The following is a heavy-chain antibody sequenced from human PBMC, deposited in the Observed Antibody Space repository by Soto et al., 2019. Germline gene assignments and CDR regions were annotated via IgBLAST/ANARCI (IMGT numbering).Heavy chain of an antibody. CDR2: IYHTGST. Sequence: QVQLQESGPGLVQPSQTLSLTCSVSGDPVSSGSYYWTWVRQHPVKGLEWIGYIYHTGSTYYNPSLLNRLIMSIDTSKNLFSLLLYSLTAAATAVYFCAAKLGTTHYFDFWGQGSLVAVSS. V-gene: IGHV4-31*03. J-gene: IGHJ4*02. CDR3: AAKLGTTHYFDF. CDR1: GDPVSSGSYY. D-gene: IGHD7-27*01.